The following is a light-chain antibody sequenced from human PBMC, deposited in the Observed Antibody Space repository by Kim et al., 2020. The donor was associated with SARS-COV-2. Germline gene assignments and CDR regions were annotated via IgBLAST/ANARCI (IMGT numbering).Light chain of an antibody. V-gene: IGLV6-57*03. CDR1: RGSIDGNY. J-gene: IGLJ2*01. CDR2: EDD. Sequence: GKTVTISCTRSRGSIDGNYVQWYQQRPGGVPTTVIYEDDQRPSGVSDRFSGSIDHSSNSASLTISGLRTEDEADYYCQSYNRDNVLFGGGTQLTVL. CDR3: QSYNRDNVL.